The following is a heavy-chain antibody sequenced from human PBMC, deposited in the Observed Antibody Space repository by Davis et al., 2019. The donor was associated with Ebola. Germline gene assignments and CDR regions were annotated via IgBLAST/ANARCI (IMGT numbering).Heavy chain of an antibody. CDR2: IRSKTNSYAT. CDR1: GSTFSGST. J-gene: IGHJ4*02. Sequence: PGGSLRLSCAASGSTFSGSTVHWVRQASGKGLQWVGRIRSKTNSYATAYAASVKGRFTISRDDSKNTAYLQMNSLKTEDTAVYYCSIAVPGTNDYWGQGTLVTVSS. V-gene: IGHV3-73*01. CDR3: SIAVPGTNDY. D-gene: IGHD6-13*01.